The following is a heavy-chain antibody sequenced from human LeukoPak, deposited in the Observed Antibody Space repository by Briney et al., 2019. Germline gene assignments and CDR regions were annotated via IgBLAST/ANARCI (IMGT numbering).Heavy chain of an antibody. V-gene: IGHV3-30*02. D-gene: IGHD3-22*01. Sequence: GGSLTLSCAASGFTFSSYSMNWVRQAPGKGLEWVAFIRYDGSNKYYADSVKGRFTISRDNSKNTLYLQMNSLKTEDTAVYYCTTAAITMIVVVNYYYYMDVWGKGTTVTASS. CDR2: IRYDGSNK. CDR1: GFTFSSYS. J-gene: IGHJ6*03. CDR3: TTAAITMIVVVNYYYYMDV.